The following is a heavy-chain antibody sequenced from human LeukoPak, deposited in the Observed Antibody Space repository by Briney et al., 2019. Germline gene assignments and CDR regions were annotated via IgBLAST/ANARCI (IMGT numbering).Heavy chain of an antibody. CDR3: ARGQTPYYFDGSGPFDY. CDR1: GFTFRSYT. Sequence: GGSLRLSCAASGFTFRSYTMHWVRQAPGRGLEYASAISSNGVNTDYATSVKGRFTISRDNSKNTLYLQMGSLRPEDVAVYYCARGQTPYYFDGSGPFDYWGQGSLVTVSS. CDR2: ISSNGVNT. J-gene: IGHJ4*02. D-gene: IGHD3-22*01. V-gene: IGHV3-64*01.